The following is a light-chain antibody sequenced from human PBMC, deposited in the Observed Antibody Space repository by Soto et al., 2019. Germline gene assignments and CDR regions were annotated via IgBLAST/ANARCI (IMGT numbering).Light chain of an antibody. CDR2: DVS. CDR1: QDIRNH. J-gene: IGKJ4*01. Sequence: DIQMTQCPSSLSASAGDRVIITCQASQDIRNHLNWYQQKPGKAPKLLIYDVSNLATGVPPKFSGGGSGTDFTLTISSLQPEDIATYYCQHYDDLVTFGGGTKVEIK. V-gene: IGKV1-33*01. CDR3: QHYDDLVT.